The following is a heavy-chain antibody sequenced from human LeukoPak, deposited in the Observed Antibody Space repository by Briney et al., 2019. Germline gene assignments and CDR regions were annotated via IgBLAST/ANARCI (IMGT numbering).Heavy chain of an antibody. Sequence: APVKVSCKASGYTFTGYYIHWLRQAPGQGLEWMGWINPNSGGTIYAQKFQGLVTMSRDTSITTAYMELNRLISDDTAVYYCARTKPPCTSCLLLDYWGQGTLVTVSS. D-gene: IGHD2-2*01. CDR2: INPNSGGT. V-gene: IGHV1-2*02. J-gene: IGHJ4*02. CDR3: ARTKPPCTSCLLLDY. CDR1: GYTFTGYY.